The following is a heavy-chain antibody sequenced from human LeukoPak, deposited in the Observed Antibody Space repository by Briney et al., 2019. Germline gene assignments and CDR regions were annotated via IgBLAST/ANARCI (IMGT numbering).Heavy chain of an antibody. CDR3: VRDRGDSSGWIFFDC. V-gene: IGHV1-18*04. Sequence: GASVKVPCKASGYTFTNFGFSWVRQAPGQGLEWMGWISGYNGDTDYAQKFQGRVTMTTDTSTSTAYMELRSLRSDDTAVYYCVRDRGDSSGWIFFDCWGQGTLVTVSS. D-gene: IGHD6-19*01. CDR1: GYTFTNFG. CDR2: ISGYNGDT. J-gene: IGHJ4*02.